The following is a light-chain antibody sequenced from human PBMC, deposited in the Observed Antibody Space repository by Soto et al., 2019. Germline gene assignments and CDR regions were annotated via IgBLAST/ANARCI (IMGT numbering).Light chain of an antibody. V-gene: IGLV2-8*01. CDR2: EVS. CDR1: SSDVGGYNY. CDR3: SSYAGSNNYV. J-gene: IGLJ1*01. Sequence: QSALTQPPSASGSPGQSVTISCTGTSSDVGGYNYVSWYQQHPDKAPKLMIYEVSKRPSGVPDRFSGSKSGNTASLTLSGLQAEDEADYYCSSYAGSNNYVFGTGTKLTVL.